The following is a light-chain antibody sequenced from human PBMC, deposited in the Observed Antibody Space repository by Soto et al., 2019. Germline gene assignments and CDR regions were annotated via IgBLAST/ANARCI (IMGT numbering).Light chain of an antibody. Sequence: VLKRWGGAWCLYAWERAALACRARQSVSNNYLAWYKQKPGQAPRLLIYGASNRATVIPDTFSGSGSGTHSTLTTRRLEPQELAVSYCQQDGSTGTVGQGPRV. J-gene: IGKJ1*01. CDR1: QSVSNNY. CDR2: GAS. V-gene: IGKV3-20*01. CDR3: QQDGSTGT.